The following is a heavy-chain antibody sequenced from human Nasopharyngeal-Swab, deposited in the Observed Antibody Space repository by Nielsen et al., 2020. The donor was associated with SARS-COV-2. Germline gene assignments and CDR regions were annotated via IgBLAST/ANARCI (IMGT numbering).Heavy chain of an antibody. CDR1: RFTFSRYA. J-gene: IGHJ6*02. Sequence: GGSLRLSCAASRFTFSRYAMSWVRQAPGKGLEWVSAISGSGGSTYYADSVKGRFTISRDNSKNTLYLQMNSLRAEDTAVYYCAKDDRRSQWLVDYYYGMDVWGQGTTVTVSS. V-gene: IGHV3-23*01. CDR2: ISGSGGST. CDR3: AKDDRRSQWLVDYYYGMDV. D-gene: IGHD6-19*01.